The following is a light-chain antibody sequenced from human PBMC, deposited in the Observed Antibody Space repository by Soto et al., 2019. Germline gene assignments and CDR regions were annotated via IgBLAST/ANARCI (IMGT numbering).Light chain of an antibody. V-gene: IGLV2-23*03. Sequence: QSALTQPPSASGSPGQSVTVSCTGTSSDVGSYNLVSWYQQHPGKAPKLLIYEGSKRPSGVSSRFSGSKSGNTASLTISGLQAEDEADYYCCSYAASSTFVFGTGTKVTVL. CDR2: EGS. CDR3: CSYAASSTFV. CDR1: SSDVGSYNL. J-gene: IGLJ1*01.